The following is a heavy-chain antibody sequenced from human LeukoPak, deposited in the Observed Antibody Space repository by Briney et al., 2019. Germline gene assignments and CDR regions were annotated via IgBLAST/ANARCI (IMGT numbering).Heavy chain of an antibody. Sequence: ASVKVSCKASGYTFTSYGINWVRQAPGQGLEWMGWISAYNGNTNYAQILQGRVSMTTDTSTSTAYMELRSLRSDDTAVYYCARGIYDSSDFEYFQHWGQGTLVTVSS. CDR1: GYTFTSYG. CDR3: ARGIYDSSDFEYFQH. CDR2: ISAYNGNT. J-gene: IGHJ1*01. V-gene: IGHV1-18*01. D-gene: IGHD3-22*01.